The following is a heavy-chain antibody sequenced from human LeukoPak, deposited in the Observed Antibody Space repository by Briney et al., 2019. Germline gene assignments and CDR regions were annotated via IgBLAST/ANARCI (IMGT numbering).Heavy chain of an antibody. CDR2: INHSGST. CDR1: GGSFSGYY. J-gene: IGHJ6*03. CDR3: ARGLHLIHARLGYYMDV. V-gene: IGHV4-34*01. Sequence: SETLSLTCAVYGGSFSGYYWSWIRQPPGKGLEWIGEINHSGSTNYNPSLKSRVTISVDTSKNQFSLKLSSVTAADTAVYYCARGLHLIHARLGYYMDVWGKGTTVTVSS. D-gene: IGHD2-2*01.